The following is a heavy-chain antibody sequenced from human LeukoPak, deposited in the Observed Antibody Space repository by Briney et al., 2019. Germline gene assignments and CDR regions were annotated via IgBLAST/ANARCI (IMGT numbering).Heavy chain of an antibody. CDR3: ARTEYSSGWYDY. V-gene: IGHV1-2*02. Sequence: ASVKVSCKASGYTFTGYYMHWVRQAPGQGLEWMGWINPNSGGTNYAQKFQGRVTMTRDTSISTAYMELSRLRSDDTAVYYCARTEYSSGWYDYWGQGTLVTVSS. D-gene: IGHD6-19*01. J-gene: IGHJ4*02. CDR2: INPNSGGT. CDR1: GYTFTGYY.